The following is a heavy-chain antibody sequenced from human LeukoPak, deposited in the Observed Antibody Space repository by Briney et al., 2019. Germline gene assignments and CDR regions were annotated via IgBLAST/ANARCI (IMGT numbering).Heavy chain of an antibody. D-gene: IGHD5-24*01. V-gene: IGHV3-48*01. J-gene: IGHJ4*02. Sequence: GGSLRLSCAASGFTFSDYSMNWVRQAPGKGLEWISYIGIDSGNTNYAVSVKGRFTISGDKAKNSLYLQMSSLRVEDTAVYYCARDYKYAFDNWGQGTLVTVSS. CDR1: GFTFSDYS. CDR2: IGIDSGNT. CDR3: ARDYKYAFDN.